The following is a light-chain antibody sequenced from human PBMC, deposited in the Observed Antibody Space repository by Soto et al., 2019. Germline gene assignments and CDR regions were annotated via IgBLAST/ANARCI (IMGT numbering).Light chain of an antibody. CDR2: AAS. CDR1: QRVASY. V-gene: IGKV1-39*01. J-gene: IGKJ4*01. CDR3: QQYYSTPLT. Sequence: DIQMTQSPSSLSASVGERVTITCRASQRVASYLNWYQQKQGKAPKFLIYAASSLQSGVPSRFSGSGSGTDFTLTISSLQPEDFATYYCQQYYSTPLTFGGGTKVEIK.